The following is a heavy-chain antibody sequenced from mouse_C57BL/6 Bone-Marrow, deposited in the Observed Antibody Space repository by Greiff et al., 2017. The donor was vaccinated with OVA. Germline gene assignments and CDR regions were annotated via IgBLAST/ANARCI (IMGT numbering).Heavy chain of an antibody. J-gene: IGHJ3*01. V-gene: IGHV15-2*01. CDR2: ILPSIGRT. CDR3: ARGGGYYAWFAY. D-gene: IGHD2-3*01. CDR1: DSEVFPIAY. Sequence: QVQLQQSGSELRRPGSSVKLSCKDFDSEVFPIAYMSWVRQKPGHGFEWIGGILPSIGRTIYGEKFEDKATLDADTLSNTAYLELNSLTSEDSAIYYCARGGGYYAWFAYWGQGTLVTVSA.